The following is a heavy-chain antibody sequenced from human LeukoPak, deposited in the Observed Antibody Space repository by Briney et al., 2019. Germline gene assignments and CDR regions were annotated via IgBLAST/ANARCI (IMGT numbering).Heavy chain of an antibody. V-gene: IGHV3-48*02. D-gene: IGHD3-10*01. J-gene: IGHJ3*02. CDR2: ITDSSGTI. Sequence: PGGSLRLSCVGSGFSFSDYNMNWVRQAPGKGLEWLSYITDSSGTIFYAASVKGRFTISRDNAKNSLFLQMNSLRDDDTAVYYCTREAMARRFSPYYPNDAFDIWGQGTTVIVSS. CDR1: GFSFSDYN. CDR3: TREAMARRFSPYYPNDAFDI.